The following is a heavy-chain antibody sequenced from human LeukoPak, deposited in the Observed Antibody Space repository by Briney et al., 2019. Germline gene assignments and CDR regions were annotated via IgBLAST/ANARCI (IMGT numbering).Heavy chain of an antibody. J-gene: IGHJ3*02. D-gene: IGHD2/OR15-2a*01. CDR2: IKPDESEK. Sequence: GGSLRLSCAASGLTFSSCWMTWVRQAPGKGLEWVANIKPDESEKYYVDSVKGRFTISRDNAKNSVYLQMNSLRVEDTAVYYCTRWNMLDIWGQGTMVTVSS. CDR3: TRWNMLDI. V-gene: IGHV3-7*03. CDR1: GLTFSSCW.